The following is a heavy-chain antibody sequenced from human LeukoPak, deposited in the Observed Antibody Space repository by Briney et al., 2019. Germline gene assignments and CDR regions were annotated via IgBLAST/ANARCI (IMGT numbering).Heavy chain of an antibody. J-gene: IGHJ4*02. D-gene: IGHD3-22*01. V-gene: IGHV1-18*01. Sequence: ASVKVSCKASGYTFSDFGISWVRQAPGQGLEWMGWISTYNGNTNHAQKLQGRVAINTDTSTSTAYMELRSLRSDDTAVYYCARDCDRSGYYCYWGQGTLVTVSS. CDR3: ARDCDRSGYYCY. CDR2: ISTYNGNT. CDR1: GYTFSDFG.